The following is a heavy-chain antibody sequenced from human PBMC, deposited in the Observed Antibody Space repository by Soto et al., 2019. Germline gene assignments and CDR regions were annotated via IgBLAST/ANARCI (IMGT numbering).Heavy chain of an antibody. CDR1: GFDLNRYW. D-gene: IGHD3-16*02. CDR2: IKQDGSEQ. J-gene: IGHJ6*01. Sequence: EVHLVASGGGLVQPGGSLRLSCAASGFDLNRYWMRWVRQAPGKALEWVANIKQDGSEQYYVDSVRGRFTISRDNLKNSLYLQMNSVRPEDMAVYYGVRALTSGVYYDDGWETYLPRSYGVDVWGQGTTVTVSS. V-gene: IGHV3-7*04. CDR3: VRALTSGVYYDDGWETYLPRSYGVDV.